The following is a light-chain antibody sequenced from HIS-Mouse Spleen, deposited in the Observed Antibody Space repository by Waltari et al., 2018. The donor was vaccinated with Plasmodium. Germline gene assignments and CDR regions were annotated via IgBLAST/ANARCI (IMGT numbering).Light chain of an antibody. CDR3: YSAADNNLV. CDR2: QDS. J-gene: IGLJ3*02. Sequence: SYELTQPSSVSVSPGQTARITCSGDVLATKNARWFQQKPGQAPVLVIYQDSERPPGIPERFSVSSSGTTVTLTISGAQVEDEADYYCYSAADNNLVFGGGTKLTVL. V-gene: IGLV3-27*01. CDR1: VLATKN.